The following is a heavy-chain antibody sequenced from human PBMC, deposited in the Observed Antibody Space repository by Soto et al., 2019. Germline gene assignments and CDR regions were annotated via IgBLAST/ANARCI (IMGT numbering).Heavy chain of an antibody. J-gene: IGHJ6*02. CDR3: ASYYYDSSGYPTPYYYYGMDV. CDR1: GGTFSSYA. Sequence: SVKVSCKASGGTFSSYAISWMRQAPGQGLEWMGGIIPIFGTANYAQKFQGRVTITADESTSTAYMELSSLRSEDTAVYYCASYYYDSSGYPTPYYYYGMDVWGQGTTVTVSS. CDR2: IIPIFGTA. V-gene: IGHV1-69*13. D-gene: IGHD3-22*01.